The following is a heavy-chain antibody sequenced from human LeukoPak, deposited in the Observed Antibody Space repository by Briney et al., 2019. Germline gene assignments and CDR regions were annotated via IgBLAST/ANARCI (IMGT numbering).Heavy chain of an antibody. CDR3: ARGDLDY. V-gene: IGHV3-48*02. Sequence: GGSLRLSCAASGFSFTNAWMNWVRQAPGKGLEWLSYISSSSSTIYYADSVKGRLTISRDNAKNSLYVQMNSLRDEDTAVYYCARGDLDYWGQGTLVTVSS. CDR2: ISSSSSTI. CDR1: GFSFTNAW. J-gene: IGHJ4*02.